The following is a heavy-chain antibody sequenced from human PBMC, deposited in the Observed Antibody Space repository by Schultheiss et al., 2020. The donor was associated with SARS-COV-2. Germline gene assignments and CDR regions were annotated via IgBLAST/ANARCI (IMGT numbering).Heavy chain of an antibody. CDR2: IWYDGSNK. CDR1: GFTFSSYG. CDR3: AREGRIAAAGTGGGDYYYGMDV. J-gene: IGHJ6*02. D-gene: IGHD6-13*01. V-gene: IGHV3-33*01. Sequence: GGSLRLSCAASGFTFSSYGMHWIRQAPGKGLEWVAVIWYDGSNKYYADSVKGRFTISRDNSKNTLYLQMNSLRAEDTAVYYCAREGRIAAAGTGGGDYYYGMDVWGQGTTVTVSS.